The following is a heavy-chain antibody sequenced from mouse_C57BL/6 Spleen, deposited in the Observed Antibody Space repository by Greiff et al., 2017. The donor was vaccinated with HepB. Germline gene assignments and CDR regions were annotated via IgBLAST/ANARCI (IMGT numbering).Heavy chain of an antibody. J-gene: IGHJ2*01. V-gene: IGHV1-69*01. Sequence: QVQLQQPGAELVMPGASVKLSCKASGYTFTSYWMHWVKQRPGQGLEWIGEIDPSDSYTNYNQKFKGKSTLTVDKSSSTAYMQLSSLTSEDSAVYYCARKGDYYYGYYFDYWGQGTTLTVSS. CDR3: ARKGDYYYGYYFDY. CDR2: IDPSDSYT. D-gene: IGHD1-1*01. CDR1: GYTFTSYW.